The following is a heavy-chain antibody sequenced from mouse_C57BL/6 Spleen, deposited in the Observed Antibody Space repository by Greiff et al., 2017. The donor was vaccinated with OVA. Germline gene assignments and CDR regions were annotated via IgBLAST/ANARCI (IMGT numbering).Heavy chain of an antibody. CDR2: IRSKSNNYAT. Sequence: EVQLVESGGGLVQPKGSLKLSCAASGFSFNTYAMNWVRQAPGQGLEWVARIRSKSNNYATYYADSVKDRFTIYRDDSESMLYLQMNNLKTEDTAMYYCVREEYYGSSLYYYAMDYWGQGTSVTVSS. CDR1: GFSFNTYA. CDR3: VREEYYGSSLYYYAMDY. J-gene: IGHJ4*01. V-gene: IGHV10-1*01. D-gene: IGHD1-1*01.